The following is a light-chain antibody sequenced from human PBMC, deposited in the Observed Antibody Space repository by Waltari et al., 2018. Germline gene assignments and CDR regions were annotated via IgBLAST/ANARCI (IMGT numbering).Light chain of an antibody. J-gene: IGKJ1*01. CDR2: YAN. CDR1: QGISSY. Sequence: IQMSQSPSSMSASVGYRVNLTCRGSQGISSYLNWYQQKPGKAPKLLIYYANSLASGVPSRFSGSGSGTEFTLTISSLQPEDFATYYCQQGNSNPWTFGQGTKVEIK. V-gene: IGKV1-13*02. CDR3: QQGNSNPWT.